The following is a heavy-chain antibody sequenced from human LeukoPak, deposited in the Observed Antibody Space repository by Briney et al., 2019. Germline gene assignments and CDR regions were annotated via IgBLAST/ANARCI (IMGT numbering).Heavy chain of an antibody. CDR3: ARDHSGYDTYYGLDV. D-gene: IGHD5-12*01. J-gene: IGHJ6*02. V-gene: IGHV4-61*01. CDR2: ITYRGTA. CDR1: GGFVSSGSFY. Sequence: KPSETLSLTCTVSGGFVSSGSFYWTWIRQPPGKGLEYIGYITYRGTAKYNASLRSRVSISVQTSQNKFFLKLNSVTAADTAVYYCARDHSGYDTYYGLDVWGQGTTVIVSS.